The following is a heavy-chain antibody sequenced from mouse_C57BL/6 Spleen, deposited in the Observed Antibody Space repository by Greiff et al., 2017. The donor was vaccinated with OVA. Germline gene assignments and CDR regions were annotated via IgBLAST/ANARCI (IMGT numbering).Heavy chain of an antibody. CDR2: ISYDGSN. J-gene: IGHJ2*01. CDR3: GRRGDGYYDY. CDR1: GYSITSGYY. Sequence: EVHLVESGPGLVKPSQSLSLTCSVTGYSITSGYYWNWIRQFPGNKLEWMGYISYDGSNNYNPSLKNRISITRDTSKNQFFLKLNSVTTEDTATYYCGRRGDGYYDYWGQGTTLTVSS. V-gene: IGHV3-6*01. D-gene: IGHD2-3*01.